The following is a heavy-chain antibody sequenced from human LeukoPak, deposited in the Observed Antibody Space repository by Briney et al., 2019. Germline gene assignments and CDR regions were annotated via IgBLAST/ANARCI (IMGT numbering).Heavy chain of an antibody. J-gene: IGHJ4*02. CDR3: AKQSALYSGSYYADY. Sequence: PGGSLRLSCAASGFTFSSYAMSWVRQAPGKGLEWVSAISGSGGSTYYADSVKGRFTISRDNSKNTLYLQMNSLGAEDTAVYYCAKQSALYSGSYYADYWGQGTLVTVSS. D-gene: IGHD1-26*01. CDR1: GFTFSSYA. CDR2: ISGSGGST. V-gene: IGHV3-23*01.